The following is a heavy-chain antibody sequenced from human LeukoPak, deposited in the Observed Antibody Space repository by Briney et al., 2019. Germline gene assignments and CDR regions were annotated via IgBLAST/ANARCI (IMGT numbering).Heavy chain of an antibody. CDR1: GFTFCSYE. J-gene: IGHJ4*02. Sequence: GGSLRPSCATSGFTFCSYEINWVRQAPGKGLEWISYITTSGTSTYYADSVKGRFTISRDNGKTALSLQMNSLRAEDTAVYYCVVHSTTSCYWGQGTLVTVSS. CDR3: VVHSTTSCY. CDR2: ITTSGTST. V-gene: IGHV3-48*03. D-gene: IGHD2/OR15-2a*01.